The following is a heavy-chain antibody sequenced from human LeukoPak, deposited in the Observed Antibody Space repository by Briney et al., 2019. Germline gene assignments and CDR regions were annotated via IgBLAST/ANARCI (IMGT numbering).Heavy chain of an antibody. J-gene: IGHJ4*02. V-gene: IGHV1-69*13. CDR3: ARDQRLEMATMKFDY. CDR1: GGTFSSYV. Sequence: SVKVSCKASGGTFSSYVINWLRQAPGQGREWMGGIIPIFGAANYTQKFQGRVTITADESTSTAYMELSSLRSDDATVYYCARDQRLEMATMKFDYWGQGTLVTASS. CDR2: IIPIFGAA. D-gene: IGHD5-24*01.